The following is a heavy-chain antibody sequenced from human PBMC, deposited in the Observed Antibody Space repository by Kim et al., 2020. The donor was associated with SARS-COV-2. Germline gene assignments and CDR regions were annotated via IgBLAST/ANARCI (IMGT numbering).Heavy chain of an antibody. CDR1: GYTFTSYY. J-gene: IGHJ6*02. CDR3: ASYTAMDPYYYYGMDV. CDR2: INPSGGST. Sequence: ASVKVSCKASGYTFTSYYMHWVRQAPGQGLEWMGIINPSGGSTSYAQKFQGRVTMTRDTSTSTVYMELSSLRSEDTAVYYCASYTAMDPYYYYGMDVWGQGTTVTVSS. D-gene: IGHD5-18*01. V-gene: IGHV1-46*01.